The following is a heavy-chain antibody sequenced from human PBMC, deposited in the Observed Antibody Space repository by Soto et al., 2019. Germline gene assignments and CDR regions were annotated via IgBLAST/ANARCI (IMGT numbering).Heavy chain of an antibody. V-gene: IGHV4-4*02. D-gene: IGHD3-22*01. J-gene: IGHJ6*02. CDR1: GGSISSSYW. CDR3: ARSPDSSGYYPRRYYYGMDV. Sequence: PSEPLSLTCAVSGGSISSSYWWSWVRQPPGKGLEWIGEIYHSGSTNYNPSLKSRVTISVDKSKNQFSLKLSSVTAADTAVYYCARSPDSSGYYPRRYYYGMDVWGQGTTVTVSS. CDR2: IYHSGST.